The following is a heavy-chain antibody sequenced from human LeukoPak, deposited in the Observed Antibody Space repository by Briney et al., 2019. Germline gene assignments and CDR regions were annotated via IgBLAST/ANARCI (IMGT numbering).Heavy chain of an antibody. V-gene: IGHV3-30*03. Sequence: GSLRLFCAGPGFTLSNYGIHLGRQAPGQGLGGGAGVLYNGNGKYYMDSVKGRFTISRDNSKNTLFLQMNSLRSEDTAVYYCARWNDIDDYYDSSGHPAKSDYWGQGTLVTVSS. D-gene: IGHD3-22*01. J-gene: IGHJ4*02. CDR3: ARWNDIDDYYDSSGHPAKSDY. CDR2: VLYNGNGK. CDR1: GFTLSNYG.